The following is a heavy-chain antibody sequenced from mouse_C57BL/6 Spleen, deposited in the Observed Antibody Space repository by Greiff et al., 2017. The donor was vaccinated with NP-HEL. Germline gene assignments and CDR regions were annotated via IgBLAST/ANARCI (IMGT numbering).Heavy chain of an antibody. CDR2: FHPYNDDT. CDR3: AILTMVTDYAMDY. V-gene: IGHV1-47*01. J-gene: IGHJ4*01. Sequence: VQLVESGAELVKPGASVKMSCKASGYTFTTYPIEWMKQNHGKSLEWIGNFHPYNDDTKYNEKFKGKATLTVEKSSSTVYLELSRLTSDDSAVYYCAILTMVTDYAMDYWGQGTSVTVSS. D-gene: IGHD2-2*01. CDR1: GYTFTTYP.